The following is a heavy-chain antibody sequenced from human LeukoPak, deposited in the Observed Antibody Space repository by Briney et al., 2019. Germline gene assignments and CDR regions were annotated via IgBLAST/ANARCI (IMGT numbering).Heavy chain of an antibody. CDR1: GFTFDDYA. CDR2: ISWNSGSI. CDR3: ATLGRDGYNYDY. D-gene: IGHD5-24*01. V-gene: IGHV3-9*01. J-gene: IGHJ4*02. Sequence: GGSLRLSCAASGFTFDDYAMHWVRQAPGKGLEWVSGISWNSGSIGYADSVKGRFTISRDNAKNSLYLQMDSLRAEDTALYYCATLGRDGYNYDYWGQGTLVTVSS.